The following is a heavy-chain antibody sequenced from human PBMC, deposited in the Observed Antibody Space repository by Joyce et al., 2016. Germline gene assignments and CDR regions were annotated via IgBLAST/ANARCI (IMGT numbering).Heavy chain of an antibody. CDR3: ARGGGCGGGTCYWPDY. CDR2: IDGSGSLR. CDR1: EFPFSNYG. Sequence: EVQLVVSGGDLVQPGGSLRLSCEASEFPFSNYGINWVRQSQGKGLKWVSYIDGSGSLRYYADSVRGRFIISRDNAKNSLYLQMTGLRAEDTAVYYCARGGGCGGGTCYWPDYWGQGTLVTVSS. V-gene: IGHV3-48*01. J-gene: IGHJ4*02. D-gene: IGHD2-15*01.